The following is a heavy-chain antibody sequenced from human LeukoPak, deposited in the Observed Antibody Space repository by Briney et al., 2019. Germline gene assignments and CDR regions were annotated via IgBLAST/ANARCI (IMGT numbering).Heavy chain of an antibody. D-gene: IGHD3-22*01. V-gene: IGHV1-69*04. CDR2: IIPILGIA. Sequence: SVKVSCKASGGTFSSYAISWVRQAPGQGLEWTGRIIPILGIANYAQKFQGRVTITADKSTSTAYMELSSLRSEDTAVYYCAWTQRLYYYDSSGKLDYWGQGTLVTVSS. CDR3: AWTQRLYYYDSSGKLDY. CDR1: GGTFSSYA. J-gene: IGHJ4*02.